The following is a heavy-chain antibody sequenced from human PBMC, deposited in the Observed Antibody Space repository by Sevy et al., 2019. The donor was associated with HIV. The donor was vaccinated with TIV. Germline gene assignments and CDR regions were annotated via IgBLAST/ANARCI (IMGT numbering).Heavy chain of an antibody. CDR2: IIPIFGTA. V-gene: IGHV1-69*13. Sequence: ASVKVSCKASVGTFSSYAISWVRQAPGQGLEWMGGIIPIFGTANYAQKFQGRVTITADESTSTAYMELSSLRSEDTAVYYCASLYSSGWSKTDAFDIWGQGTMVTVSS. J-gene: IGHJ3*02. CDR3: ASLYSSGWSKTDAFDI. D-gene: IGHD6-19*01. CDR1: VGTFSSYA.